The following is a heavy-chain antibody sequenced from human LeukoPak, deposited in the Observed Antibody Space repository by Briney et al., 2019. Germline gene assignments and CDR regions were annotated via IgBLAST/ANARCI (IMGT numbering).Heavy chain of an antibody. Sequence: GGSLRLSCAASGFTFSAYNMNWVRRTPGKGLEWVSSITASSSYVFYADSVRGRFTISGDNAKTSLYLQMNSLRAEDTAVYYCARDLSGVTGYTYGRGIDYWGQGTLVAVSS. CDR1: GFTFSAYN. J-gene: IGHJ4*02. D-gene: IGHD5-18*01. V-gene: IGHV3-21*01. CDR3: ARDLSGVTGYTYGRGIDY. CDR2: ITASSSYV.